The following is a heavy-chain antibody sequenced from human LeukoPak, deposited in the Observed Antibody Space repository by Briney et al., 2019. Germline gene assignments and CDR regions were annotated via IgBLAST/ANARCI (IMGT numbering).Heavy chain of an antibody. J-gene: IGHJ6*03. CDR2: IYPGASDT. CDR3: ARLDCSGGSCYSPYYCYMDV. Sequence: GESLKISCKGSGYSFTSYWIGWVRQMPGKGLEWMGIIYPGASDTRYSPSFQGQVTISADKSISTAYLQWSSLKASDTAMYYCARLDCSGGSCYSPYYCYMDVWGKGTTVTVSS. CDR1: GYSFTSYW. D-gene: IGHD2-15*01. V-gene: IGHV5-51*01.